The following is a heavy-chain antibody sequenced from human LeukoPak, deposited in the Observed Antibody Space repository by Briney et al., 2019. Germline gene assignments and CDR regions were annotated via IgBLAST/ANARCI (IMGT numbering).Heavy chain of an antibody. D-gene: IGHD6-13*01. J-gene: IGHJ4*02. CDR2: INPNSGGT. CDR1: GYTFTGYY. Sequence: ASVKVSCKASGYTFTGYYMHWVRQAPGQGLEWMGWINPNSGGTNYAQKFQGWVTMARDTSISTAYMELSRLRSDDTAVYYCASGPGAAAALFGYWGQGTLVTVSS. V-gene: IGHV1-2*04. CDR3: ASGPGAAAALFGY.